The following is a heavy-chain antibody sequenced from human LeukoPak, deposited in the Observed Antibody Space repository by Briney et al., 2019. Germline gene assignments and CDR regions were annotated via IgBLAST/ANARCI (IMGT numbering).Heavy chain of an antibody. CDR2: IINDGSST. CDR1: GFNFKNYW. Sequence: PGGSLRLSCAASGFNFKNYWMHWVRQAPGKGLEWVSRIINDGSSTTYADSVKGRFTISRDNAKDTLYLQMNSLRPEDTAVYYCARCIVVIPVVRGGGYYGMDVWGQGTTVTVSS. D-gene: IGHD2-2*01. J-gene: IGHJ6*02. V-gene: IGHV3-74*01. CDR3: ARCIVVIPVVRGGGYYGMDV.